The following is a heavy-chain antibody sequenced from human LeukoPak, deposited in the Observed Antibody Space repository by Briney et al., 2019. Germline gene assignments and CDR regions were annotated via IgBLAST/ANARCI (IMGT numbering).Heavy chain of an antibody. CDR2: IYTGGAT. V-gene: IGHV3-66*01. CDR1: GFTSSIPY. J-gene: IGHJ4*02. Sequence: GGSLRLSCVASGFTSSIPYMHWVRRAPGKGLEWVSVIYTGGATYYADSVKGRFTISRDDSKNTLYLQMNSLRVEDTAVYYCATRNLHSSSDILKWGQGTLVTVSS. D-gene: IGHD3-9*01. CDR3: ATRNLHSSSDILK.